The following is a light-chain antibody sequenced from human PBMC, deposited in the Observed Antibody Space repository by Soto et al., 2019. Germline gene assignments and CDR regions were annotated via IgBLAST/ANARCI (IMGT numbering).Light chain of an antibody. Sequence: QSVLTQPASVSGSPGQSITISCTGTSSDVGGYNYVSWYQQHPGKAPKLMIYEVSNRPSGVSNRFSGSKSGNTASLTISGLQAEDEADYYCSSYTSSSTGGVFGTGTKVTVL. V-gene: IGLV2-14*01. CDR2: EVS. CDR3: SSYTSSSTGGV. CDR1: SSDVGGYNY. J-gene: IGLJ1*01.